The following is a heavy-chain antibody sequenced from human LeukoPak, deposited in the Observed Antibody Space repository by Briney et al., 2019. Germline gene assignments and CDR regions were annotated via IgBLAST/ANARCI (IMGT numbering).Heavy chain of an antibody. CDR2: IYNSGST. V-gene: IGHV4-39*01. J-gene: IGHJ4*02. CDR1: GGSISSSSYS. D-gene: IGHD3-10*01. Sequence: SETLSLTCTVSGGSISSSSYSWGWIRQPPGKGLEWIGNIYNSGSTYYNSSLKSRVTISVDTSKNQCSLKLSSVTAADTAVYYCARRGGSGRSFDYWGQGTLVAVSS. CDR3: ARRGGSGRSFDY.